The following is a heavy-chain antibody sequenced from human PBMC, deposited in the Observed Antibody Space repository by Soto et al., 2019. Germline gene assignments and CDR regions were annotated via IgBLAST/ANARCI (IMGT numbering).Heavy chain of an antibody. Sequence: GGSLRLSCAASGFTFSSYAMSWVRQAPGKGLEWVSAISGSGGSTYYADSVKGRFTISRDNSKNTLYLQMNSLRAEDTAVYYCFLSLRSENETWFDPWGQGTLVTVSS. V-gene: IGHV3-23*01. CDR3: FLSLRSENETWFDP. CDR1: GFTFSSYA. D-gene: IGHD2-15*01. CDR2: ISGSGGST. J-gene: IGHJ5*02.